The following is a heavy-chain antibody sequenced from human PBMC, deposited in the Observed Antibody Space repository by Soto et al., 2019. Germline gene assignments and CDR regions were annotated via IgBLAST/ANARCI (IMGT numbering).Heavy chain of an antibody. CDR2: IIPILGIA. Sequence: QVQLVQSGAEVKKPGSSVKVSCKASGGTFSSYTISWVRQAPGQGLEWMGRIIPILGIANYAQKFQGRVTITADKSTSTAYRELSSLRSEDTAVYYCAGYDDGDYVTMSDWGQGTLVTVSS. CDR3: AGYDDGDYVTMSD. V-gene: IGHV1-69*02. J-gene: IGHJ4*02. D-gene: IGHD4-17*01. CDR1: GGTFSSYT.